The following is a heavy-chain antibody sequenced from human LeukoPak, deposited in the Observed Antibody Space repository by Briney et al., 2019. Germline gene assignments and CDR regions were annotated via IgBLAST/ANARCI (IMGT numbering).Heavy chain of an antibody. CDR1: GYTFTVYY. CDR2: INPNSGGT. J-gene: IGHJ4*02. D-gene: IGHD2-15*01. Sequence: ASVNVSYKASGYTFTVYYMHWVRQAPGQGREWMGWINPNSGGTNYAQKFQGRVTMTRDTSISTAYMELSRLRSDDTAVYYCARDQVVEAGYDYWGQGTLVTASS. V-gene: IGHV1-2*02. CDR3: ARDQVVEAGYDY.